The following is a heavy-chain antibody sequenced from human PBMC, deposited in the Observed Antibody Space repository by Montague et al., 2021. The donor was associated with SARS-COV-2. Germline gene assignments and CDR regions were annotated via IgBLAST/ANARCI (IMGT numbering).Heavy chain of an antibody. Sequence: SETLSLTCAVYSGSFSDFYWTWIRQSPGTGLEWIWEINHTGSATSNPSLTGRVTLSRATSKNQFSLKLQSVTPADAAVYYCARGQVAISGVLIFIPAAGRLDGWGQGTSVTVSS. CDR1: SGSFSDFY. CDR2: INHTGSA. D-gene: IGHD3-3*01. V-gene: IGHV4-34*01. J-gene: IGHJ3*01. CDR3: ARGQVAISGVLIFIPAAGRLDG.